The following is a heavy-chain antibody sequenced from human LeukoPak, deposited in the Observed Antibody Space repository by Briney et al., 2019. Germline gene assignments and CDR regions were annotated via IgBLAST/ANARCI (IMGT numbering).Heavy chain of an antibody. CDR3: ARALNDFWSGSFGYGMDV. Sequence: GGSLRLTSAASGFTVSSNYMSWVRQAPAKGLEGVSVIYSGGSTYYAASVKGRFTISRDNTKNTLYLQMNSLRAEDTAVYYCARALNDFWSGSFGYGMDVWGQGTTVTVPS. CDR2: IYSGGST. D-gene: IGHD3-3*01. CDR1: GFTVSSNY. J-gene: IGHJ6*02. V-gene: IGHV3-66*01.